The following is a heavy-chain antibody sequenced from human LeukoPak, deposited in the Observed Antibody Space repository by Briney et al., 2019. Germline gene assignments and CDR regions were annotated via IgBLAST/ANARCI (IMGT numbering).Heavy chain of an antibody. Sequence: GESLKISCKGSGYSFTNYWIGWVRQMPGKGLEWMGIIFPGDSDTRYSPSFQGQVTISADKSISTAYLQWNSLQASDTAMYYCARLAGVVVVAATRDAFDIWGQGTMVTVSS. CDR1: GYSFTNYW. V-gene: IGHV5-51*01. D-gene: IGHD2-15*01. J-gene: IGHJ3*02. CDR2: IFPGDSDT. CDR3: ARLAGVVVVAATRDAFDI.